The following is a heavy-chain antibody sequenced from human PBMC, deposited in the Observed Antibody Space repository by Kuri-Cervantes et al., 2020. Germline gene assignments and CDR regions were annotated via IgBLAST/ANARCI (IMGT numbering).Heavy chain of an antibody. J-gene: IGHJ5*02. CDR3: ARVRGAARLEVFDP. D-gene: IGHD6-6*01. V-gene: IGHV3-66*01. CDR1: GFTVSSNY. CDR2: IYSGGNT. Sequence: GESLKISCAASGFTVSSNYMSWVRQAPGKGLEWVSVIYSGGNTYYADSVKGRFTISRDNSKNTLYLQMNSLRAEDTAVYYCARVRGAARLEVFDPWGQGTLVTVSS.